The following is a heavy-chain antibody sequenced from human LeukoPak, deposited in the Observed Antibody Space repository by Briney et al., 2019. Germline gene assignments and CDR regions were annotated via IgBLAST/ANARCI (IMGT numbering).Heavy chain of an antibody. CDR1: GFTFSSYS. CDR3: AKDRTPYSSSWYSTH. D-gene: IGHD6-13*01. J-gene: IGHJ4*02. Sequence: GGSLRLSCAASGFTFSSYSMNWVRQAPGRGREGVSSISSSSSYIYYADSVKGRLTISRDSATNSLYLQMNSLRAEDTAVYYCAKDRTPYSSSWYSTHWGQGTLVTVSS. CDR2: ISSSSSYI. V-gene: IGHV3-21*04.